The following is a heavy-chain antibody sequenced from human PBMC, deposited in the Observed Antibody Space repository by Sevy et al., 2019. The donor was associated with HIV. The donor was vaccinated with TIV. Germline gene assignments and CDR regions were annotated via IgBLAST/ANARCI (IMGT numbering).Heavy chain of an antibody. Sequence: GESLKISGRGSGYRFTSYWIAWVRQMPGKGLEWMGIIYPDDSDIRYSPSLQGQVTISVDKSISTAYLQWSSLKASDTAMYFCARRFYDTTGYPQYYFDYWGQGTLVTVSS. V-gene: IGHV5-51*01. CDR2: IYPDDSDI. D-gene: IGHD3-22*01. CDR3: ARRFYDTTGYPQYYFDY. J-gene: IGHJ4*02. CDR1: GYRFTSYW.